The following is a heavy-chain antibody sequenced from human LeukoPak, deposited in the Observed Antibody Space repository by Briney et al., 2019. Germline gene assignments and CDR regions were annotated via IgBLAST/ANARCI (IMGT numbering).Heavy chain of an antibody. CDR3: ASSTRVSYYYDSSGYHY. J-gene: IGHJ4*02. Sequence: SETLSLTCTVSGGSISSYYWSWIRQPPGKGLEWIGYIYYSGSTNYNPSLKSRVTISVDTSKNQFSLKLSSVTAADTAVYYCASSTRVSYYYDSSGYHYWGQGTLVTVSS. V-gene: IGHV4-59*01. CDR1: GGSISSYY. D-gene: IGHD3-22*01. CDR2: IYYSGST.